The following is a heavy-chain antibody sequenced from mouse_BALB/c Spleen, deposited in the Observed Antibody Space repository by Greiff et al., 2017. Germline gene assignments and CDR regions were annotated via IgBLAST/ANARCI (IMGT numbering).Heavy chain of an antibody. Sequence: QVHVKQSGAELAKPGASVKMSCKASGYTFTSYWMHWVKQRPGQGLEWIGYINPSTGYTEYNQKFKDKATLTADKSSSTAYMQLSSLTSEDSAVYYCARSRDYDLDYWGQGTTLTVSS. CDR1: GYTFTSYW. J-gene: IGHJ2*01. V-gene: IGHV1-7*01. CDR2: INPSTGYT. CDR3: ARSRDYDLDY. D-gene: IGHD2-4*01.